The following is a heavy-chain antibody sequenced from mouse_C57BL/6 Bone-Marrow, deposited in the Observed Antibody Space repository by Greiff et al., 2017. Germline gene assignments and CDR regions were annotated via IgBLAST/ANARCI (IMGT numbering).Heavy chain of an antibody. CDR2: IYPGSGST. V-gene: IGHV1-55*01. D-gene: IGHD2-5*01. J-gene: IGHJ1*03. CDR3: ARPYYSNDRYVDF. CDR1: GYTFTSYW. Sequence: QVQLQQSGAELVKPGASVKMSCTASGYTFTSYWITWVKQRPGQGLEWIGDIYPGSGSTNYNEKLKSKATLTGDTSSSTAYMQLSSLTSEDSALYYGARPYYSNDRYVDFWDTGTTVTVSS.